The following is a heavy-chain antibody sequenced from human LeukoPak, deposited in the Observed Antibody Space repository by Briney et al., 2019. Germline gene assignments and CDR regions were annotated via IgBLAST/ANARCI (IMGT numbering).Heavy chain of an antibody. CDR2: INYSGST. J-gene: IGHJ4*02. CDR3: ARVGKYYYDSSGYDY. CDR1: GGSVSSGSYY. D-gene: IGHD3-22*01. Sequence: PSETLSLTCTVSGGSVSSGSYYWSWIRQPPGKGLEWLGYINYSGSTNYNPSLKSRVTISVDTSKNQFSLKLSSVTAADTAVYYCARVGKYYYDSSGYDYWGQGTLVTVSS. V-gene: IGHV4-61*01.